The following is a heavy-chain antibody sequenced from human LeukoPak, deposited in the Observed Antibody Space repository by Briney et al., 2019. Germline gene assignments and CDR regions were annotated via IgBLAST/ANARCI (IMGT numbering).Heavy chain of an antibody. Sequence: PSETLSLTCTVSGGSISSYYWSWIRQPPGKGLEWIGYIYYSGSTNYNPSLKSRVTISVDTSKNQFSLKLSSVTAADTAVYYCARVGGSGWYPYFDYWGQGTLVTVSS. D-gene: IGHD6-19*01. J-gene: IGHJ4*02. V-gene: IGHV4-59*01. CDR1: GGSISSYY. CDR3: ARVGGSGWYPYFDY. CDR2: IYYSGST.